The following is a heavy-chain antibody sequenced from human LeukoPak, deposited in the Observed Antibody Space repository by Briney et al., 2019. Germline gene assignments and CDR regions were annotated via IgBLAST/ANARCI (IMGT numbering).Heavy chain of an antibody. J-gene: IGHJ4*02. CDR3: AGPLWPPDY. CDR2: IYYSGST. CDR1: GGSISSYY. V-gene: IGHV4-59*01. D-gene: IGHD2/OR15-2a*01. Sequence: PSETLSLTCTVSGGSISSYYWSWIRQPPGKGLEWIGYIYYSGSTNHNPSLKSRVTISVDTSKNQFSLKLSSVTAADTAVYYCAGPLWPPDYWGQGTLVTVSS.